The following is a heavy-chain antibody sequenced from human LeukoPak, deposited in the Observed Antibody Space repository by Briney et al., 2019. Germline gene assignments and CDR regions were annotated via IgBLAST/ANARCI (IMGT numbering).Heavy chain of an antibody. CDR2: IKQDGSEK. D-gene: IGHD3-22*01. Sequence: SCKASGYNYDTYGISWVRQAPGKGLEWVANIKQDGSEKYYVDSVKGRFTISRDNAKNSLYLQMNSLRAEDTAVYYCARDYYDSSGYYYFDYWGQGTLVTVSS. V-gene: IGHV3-7*01. J-gene: IGHJ4*02. CDR1: GYNYDTYG. CDR3: ARDYYDSSGYYYFDY.